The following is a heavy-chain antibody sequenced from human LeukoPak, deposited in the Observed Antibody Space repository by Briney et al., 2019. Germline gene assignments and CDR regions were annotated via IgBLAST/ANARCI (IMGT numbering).Heavy chain of an antibody. CDR3: ARGLRGTPKHQPAEL. V-gene: IGHV4-34*01. CDR2: INESGST. D-gene: IGHD1-14*01. Sequence: SETLSLTCAVYGGSFSGYCWSWIRQPPGKGLEWIGEINESGSTNYNPSLESRVTISLVTSKNQFSLKLSSVTAADTAVYYCARGLRGTPKHQPAELWGQGTLVTVSS. J-gene: IGHJ4*02. CDR1: GGSFSGYC.